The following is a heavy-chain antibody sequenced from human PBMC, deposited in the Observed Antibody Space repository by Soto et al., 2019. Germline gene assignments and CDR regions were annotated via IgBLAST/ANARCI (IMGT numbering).Heavy chain of an antibody. J-gene: IGHJ4*02. Sequence: GGPLRLSCAASGFTFSRYDMHWVRQPTGKGLEWVSAIGSAGDTHYPGSVKGRFTISRENAKNSLYLQMSSLRTEDTAVYYCARPIYGDYAFDYWGQGTLVTVSS. CDR2: IGSAGDT. CDR3: ARPIYGDYAFDY. D-gene: IGHD4-17*01. V-gene: IGHV3-13*01. CDR1: GFTFSRYD.